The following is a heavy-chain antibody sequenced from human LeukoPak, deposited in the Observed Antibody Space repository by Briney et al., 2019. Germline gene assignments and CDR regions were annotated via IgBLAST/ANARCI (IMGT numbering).Heavy chain of an antibody. D-gene: IGHD2-2*01. J-gene: IGHJ4*02. CDR1: GGSISSGGYF. V-gene: IGHV4-31*03. CDR3: ARDCSSPRCRDY. CDR2: IYYSGST. Sequence: SETLSLTCTVSGGSISSGGYFWSWIRQHPGMGLEWIGYIYYSGSTHYNPSLRSRVSISLDTSKNQFSLKLSSVTAADTAVYYCARDCSSPRCRDYLRRGTLVTVSS.